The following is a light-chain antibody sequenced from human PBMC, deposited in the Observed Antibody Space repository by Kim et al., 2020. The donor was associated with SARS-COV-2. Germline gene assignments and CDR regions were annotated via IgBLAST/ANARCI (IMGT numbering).Light chain of an antibody. V-gene: IGKV1-5*03. J-gene: IGKJ2*01. Sequence: SACLGDSVIITCRASQTLSDYLAWYHHKPGKAPKVLIYRASTLEDGVPTRFSGSGFGTEFTLTISSLQPDDFGTYFCHQYNDYPYTFGQGTKLEI. CDR2: RAS. CDR1: QTLSDY. CDR3: HQYNDYPYT.